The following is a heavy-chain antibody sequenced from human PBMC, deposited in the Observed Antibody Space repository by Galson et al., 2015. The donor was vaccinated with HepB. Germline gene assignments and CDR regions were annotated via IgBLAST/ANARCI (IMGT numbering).Heavy chain of an antibody. CDR1: GFTFSNAW. D-gene: IGHD5-12*01. CDR2: IKSKTDGETS. Sequence: LRLSCAASGFTFSNAWMVWVRQAPGKGLEWGGRIKSKTDGETSDYIAPVKGRFTISRDDSKGTVYLEMTSLRIEDTAVYYCSADYTSGFWGQGALVTVSS. CDR3: SADYTSGF. J-gene: IGHJ4*02. V-gene: IGHV3-15*05.